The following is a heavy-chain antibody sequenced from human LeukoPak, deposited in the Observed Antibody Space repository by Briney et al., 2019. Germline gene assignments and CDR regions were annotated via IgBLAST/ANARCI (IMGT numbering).Heavy chain of an antibody. V-gene: IGHV3-30*18. J-gene: IGHJ4*02. D-gene: IGHD6-13*01. Sequence: GRSLRLSCAASGFTFSSYGMHWVRQAPGKGLEWVAVISYDGSNKYYADSVKGRFTISRDNSKNTLYLQMNSLRAEDTAVYYCAKGSLGGSWYKFLTDYWGQGTLVTVSS. CDR1: GFTFSSYG. CDR3: AKGSLGGSWYKFLTDY. CDR2: ISYDGSNK.